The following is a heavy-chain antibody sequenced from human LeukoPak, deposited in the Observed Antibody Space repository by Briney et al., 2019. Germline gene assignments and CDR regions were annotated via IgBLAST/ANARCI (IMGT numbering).Heavy chain of an antibody. CDR2: IYHSGST. D-gene: IGHD3-10*01. V-gene: IGHV4-30-2*01. CDR3: AREVGGTGVFDY. J-gene: IGHJ4*02. CDR1: GGSISSGGHS. Sequence: SATLSLTCAVSGGSISSGGHSWSWIRQPPGKGLEWIGYIYHSGSTYYNPSLKSRVTISVDRSKNQFSLKLSSVTAADTAVYYCAREVGGTGVFDYWGQGTLVTVSS.